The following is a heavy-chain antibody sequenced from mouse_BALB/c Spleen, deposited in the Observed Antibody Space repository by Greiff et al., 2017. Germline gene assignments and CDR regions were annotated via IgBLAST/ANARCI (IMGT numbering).Heavy chain of an antibody. J-gene: IGHJ1*01. D-gene: IGHD4-1*01. CDR1: GYTFTSYT. CDR3: ARGLGRNFDV. CDR2: INPSSGYT. Sequence: QVQLKQSAAELARPGASVKMSCKASGYTFTSYTMHWVKQRPGQGLEWIGYINPSSGYTEYNQKFKDKTTLTADKSSSTAYMQLSSLTSEDSAVYYCARGLGRNFDVWGAGTTVTVSS. V-gene: IGHV1-4*02.